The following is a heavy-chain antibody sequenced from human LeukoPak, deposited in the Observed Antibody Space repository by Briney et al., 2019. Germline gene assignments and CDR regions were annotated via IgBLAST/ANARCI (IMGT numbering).Heavy chain of an antibody. J-gene: IGHJ5*02. Sequence: PSETLSLTCAVYGGSFSGYYWSWIRQPPGKGLEWIGEITHSGSTNYNPSLKSRVTISVDTSKNQFSLKLSSVTAADAAVYYCARRGSMGVLRYLPSWFDPWGQGTLVTVSS. D-gene: IGHD3-9*01. CDR3: ARRGSMGVLRYLPSWFDP. V-gene: IGHV4-34*01. CDR2: ITHSGST. CDR1: GGSFSGYY.